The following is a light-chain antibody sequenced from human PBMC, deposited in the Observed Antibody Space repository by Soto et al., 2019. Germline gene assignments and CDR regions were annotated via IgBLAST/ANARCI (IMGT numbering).Light chain of an antibody. V-gene: IGLV3-21*04. CDR1: KIGSKS. Sequence: VLTQSPSVSVAPGKTARITCGGDKIGSKSVHWYRQKPGQAPALVMYYDTDRPSGIPERFSGSNSGNTATLTISRVEAGDEADYYCQVWDSSSDVVFGGGTKLTVL. CDR3: QVWDSSSDVV. CDR2: YDT. J-gene: IGLJ2*01.